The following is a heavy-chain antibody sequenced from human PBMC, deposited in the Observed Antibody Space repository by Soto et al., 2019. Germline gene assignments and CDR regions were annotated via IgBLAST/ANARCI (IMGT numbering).Heavy chain of an antibody. D-gene: IGHD2-15*01. Sequence: QVQLVQSGAEVKKPGASVKVSCTASGYTFTSYGISWVRQAPGQGLEWMGWISAYNGNTNYAQKLQGRVTMTTDTSTSTAYMELRSLGSDDTAVYYCAGGLAVVAAIPGSWFDPWGQGTLVTVSS. J-gene: IGHJ5*02. CDR2: ISAYNGNT. V-gene: IGHV1-18*01. CDR1: GYTFTSYG. CDR3: AGGLAVVAAIPGSWFDP.